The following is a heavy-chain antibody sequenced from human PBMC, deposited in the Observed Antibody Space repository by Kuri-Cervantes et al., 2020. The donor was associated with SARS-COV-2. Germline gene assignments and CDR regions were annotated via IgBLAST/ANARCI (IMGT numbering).Heavy chain of an antibody. J-gene: IGHJ2*01. CDR1: GFTFSSYA. CDR2: ISGSGGST. D-gene: IGHD6-19*01. Sequence: GESLKISCAASGFTFSSYAMSWVRQAPGKGLEWVSAISGSGGSTYYADSVKGRFTISRDNSKNTVNLQMNSLRGEDTALYYCARAEYSTGWFPDWYFDLWGRGTLVTVSS. V-gene: IGHV3-23*01. CDR3: ARAEYSTGWFPDWYFDL.